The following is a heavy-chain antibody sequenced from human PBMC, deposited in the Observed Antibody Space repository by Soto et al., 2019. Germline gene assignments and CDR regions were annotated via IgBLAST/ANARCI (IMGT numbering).Heavy chain of an antibody. CDR3: AKEEGDGYNAFDY. J-gene: IGHJ4*02. V-gene: IGHV3-30*18. CDR1: GFTFSSYG. CDR2: ISYDGSNK. Sequence: QVQLVESGGGVVQPGRSLRLSCAASGFTFSSYGMHWVRQAPGKGLEWVAVISYDGSNKYYADSVKGRFTISRDNXKNTLYLQMNSLRAEDTAVYYCAKEEGDGYNAFDYWGQGTLVTVSS. D-gene: IGHD5-12*01.